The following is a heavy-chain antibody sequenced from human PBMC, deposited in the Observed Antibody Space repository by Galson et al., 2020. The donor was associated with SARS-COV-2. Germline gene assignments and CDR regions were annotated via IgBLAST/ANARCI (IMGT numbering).Heavy chain of an antibody. Sequence: GESLKISCRGSGYSFTTSWIGWVRQMPGKGLEWMGINYPPNSQTLYSPSFQGQVTISADKSINTAYLQWSSLKASDTAMYYCGSRTYYGSDQGWGQGTLVTVSS. D-gene: IGHD3-10*01. CDR3: GSRTYYGSDQG. CDR1: GYSFTTSW. CDR2: NYPPNSQT. J-gene: IGHJ3*01. V-gene: IGHV5-51*01.